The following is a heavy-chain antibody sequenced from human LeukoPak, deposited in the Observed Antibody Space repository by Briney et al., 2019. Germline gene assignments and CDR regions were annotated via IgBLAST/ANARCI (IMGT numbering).Heavy chain of an antibody. CDR2: IYYSGST. CDR3: ASPPSRLRDTYLSI. CDR1: GGSISSGGYY. V-gene: IGHV4-61*08. J-gene: IGHJ3*02. Sequence: SETLSLTCTVSGGSISSGGYYWSWIRQHPGKGLEWIGYIYYSGSTNYNPSLKSRVTISVDTSKNQFSLKLSSVTAADTAVYYCASPPSRLRDTYLSIWGQGTMVTVSS.